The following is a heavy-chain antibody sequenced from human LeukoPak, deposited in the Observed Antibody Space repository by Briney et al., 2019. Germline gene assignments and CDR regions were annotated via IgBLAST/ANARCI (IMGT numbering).Heavy chain of an antibody. CDR3: ARGRKEWVVPAYNWFDP. V-gene: IGHV4-34*01. Sequence: SETLSLTCAVYGGSFSGYYWSWIRQPPGKGLEWIGEINHSGSTNYNPSLKSRVTISVDTSKNQFSLKLSSATAADTAVYYCARGRKEWVVPAYNWFDPWGQGTLVTVSS. CDR2: INHSGST. D-gene: IGHD2-2*01. CDR1: GGSFSGYY. J-gene: IGHJ5*02.